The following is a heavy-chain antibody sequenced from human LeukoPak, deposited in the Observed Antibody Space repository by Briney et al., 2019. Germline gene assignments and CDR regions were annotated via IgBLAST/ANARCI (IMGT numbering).Heavy chain of an antibody. J-gene: IGHJ4*02. D-gene: IGHD3-3*01. CDR2: IRSKANSYAT. CDR3: AARWAYYDFWSGNDY. Sequence: GGSLRLSCAASGFTFSGSAMHWVRQASGKGLEGVGRIRSKANSYATAYAASVKGRFTISRDDSKNTAYLQMNSLNTEDTAVYYCAARWAYYDFWSGNDYWGQGTLVTVSS. V-gene: IGHV3-73*01. CDR1: GFTFSGSA.